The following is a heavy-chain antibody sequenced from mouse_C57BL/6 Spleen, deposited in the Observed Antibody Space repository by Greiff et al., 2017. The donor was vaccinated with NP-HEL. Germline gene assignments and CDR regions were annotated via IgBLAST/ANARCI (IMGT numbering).Heavy chain of an antibody. D-gene: IGHD2-5*01. Sequence: EVKLEESGPGLVKPSQSLSLTCSVTGYSITSGYYWNWIRQFPGNKLEWMGYISYDGSNNYNPSLKNRISITRDTSKNQFFLKLNSVTTEDTATYYCARGDYSNYEWYFDVWGTGTTVTVSS. V-gene: IGHV3-6*01. CDR1: GYSITSGYY. J-gene: IGHJ1*03. CDR2: ISYDGSN. CDR3: ARGDYSNYEWYFDV.